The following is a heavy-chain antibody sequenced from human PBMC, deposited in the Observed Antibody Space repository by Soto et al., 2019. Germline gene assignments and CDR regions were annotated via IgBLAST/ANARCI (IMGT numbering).Heavy chain of an antibody. D-gene: IGHD3-16*01. J-gene: IGHJ4*02. CDR1: GFLSGNYA. CDR3: IKEARGHSYARL. CDR2: ISDSGVNT. Sequence: EVQLLESGGDLVHPGESLRLSCAASGFLSGNYAMDWIRQAPGTGLEWVSAISDSGVNTYYADSVKGRFTISRDNSKNALYMEMKSLSAGDTAVYYCIKEARGHSYARLWGRGNPVTVSS. V-gene: IGHV3-23*01.